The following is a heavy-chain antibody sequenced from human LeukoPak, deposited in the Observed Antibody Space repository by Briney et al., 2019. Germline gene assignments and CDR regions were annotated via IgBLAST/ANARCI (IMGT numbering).Heavy chain of an antibody. V-gene: IGHV3-30-3*01. Sequence: GGSLRLSCAASGFTFSHYAIHWVRQAPGKGLEWVAVISYDGSNKLYADSVKGRFTLSRDNSKNTLSLQMYSLRPEDTAVYYCASGCSNYDSSGYCFEHWGQGTLVTVSS. CDR2: ISYDGSNK. CDR1: GFTFSHYA. CDR3: ASGCSNYDSSGYCFEH. D-gene: IGHD3-22*01. J-gene: IGHJ4*02.